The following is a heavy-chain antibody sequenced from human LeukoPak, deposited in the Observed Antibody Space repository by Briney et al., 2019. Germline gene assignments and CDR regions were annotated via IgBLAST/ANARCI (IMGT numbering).Heavy chain of an antibody. V-gene: IGHV1-3*01. CDR2: INAGNGNT. CDR1: GYTFTSYA. J-gene: IGHJ4*02. CDR3: ARYTAMVNFDY. Sequence: GASVKVSCKASGYTFTSYAIHWVRQAPGQSLECMGWINAGNGNTKYSQNFQDRVTITRDTSASTAYMELSSLRSEDTAVYYCARYTAMVNFDYWGQGTLVTVSS. D-gene: IGHD5-18*01.